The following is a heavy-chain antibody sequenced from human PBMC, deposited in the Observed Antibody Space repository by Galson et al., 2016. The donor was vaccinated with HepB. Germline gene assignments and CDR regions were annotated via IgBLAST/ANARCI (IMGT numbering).Heavy chain of an antibody. CDR3: ARIGSSQYYYGLDV. J-gene: IGHJ6*02. V-gene: IGHV4-39*01. CDR2: IYYSGIT. CDR1: GGSISNSPHY. D-gene: IGHD3-10*01. Sequence: SETLSLTCTVSGGSISNSPHYWGWIRQPPGKGLEWIGSIYYSGITYYNPSLKNRVSISVDTSKNQFSLKLSSVTAADTAVYYCARIGSSQYYYGLDVWGQGATVTV.